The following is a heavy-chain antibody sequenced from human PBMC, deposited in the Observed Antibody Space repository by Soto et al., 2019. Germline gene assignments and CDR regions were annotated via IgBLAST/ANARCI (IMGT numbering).Heavy chain of an antibody. V-gene: IGHV3-30*18. Sequence: QVQLVESGGGVVQPGRSLRLSCAASGFTFSSYGMHWVRQAPGKGLEWVAVISYDGSNKYYADSVKGRFTISRDNSKNTLYLQMNSLRAEDTAVYYCAKDLHEIDSSGYSQTDAFDIWGQGTMVTVSS. CDR3: AKDLHEIDSSGYSQTDAFDI. CDR2: ISYDGSNK. CDR1: GFTFSSYG. D-gene: IGHD3-22*01. J-gene: IGHJ3*02.